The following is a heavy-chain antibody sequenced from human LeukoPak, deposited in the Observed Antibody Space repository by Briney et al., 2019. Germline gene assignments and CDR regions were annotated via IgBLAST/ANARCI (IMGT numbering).Heavy chain of an antibody. CDR3: ARGESASAWLIEY. V-gene: IGHV3-30*03. Sequence: PGGSLRLSCAASGFTFSSYGMHWVRQAPGKGLEWVAVISYDGSNKYYADSVKGRFTISRDNSKNTLYLQMNSLRGEDTAVYYCARGESASAWLIEYWGQGTLVTVSS. D-gene: IGHD6-19*01. J-gene: IGHJ4*02. CDR1: GFTFSSYG. CDR2: ISYDGSNK.